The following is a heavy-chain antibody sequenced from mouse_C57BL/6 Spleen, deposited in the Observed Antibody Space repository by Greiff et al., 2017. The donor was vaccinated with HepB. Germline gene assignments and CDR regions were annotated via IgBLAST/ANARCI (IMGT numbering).Heavy chain of an antibody. V-gene: IGHV1-42*01. CDR3: ARSDYYGTGAKDY. CDR1: GYSFTGYY. D-gene: IGHD1-1*01. Sequence: VQLQQSGPELVKPGASVKISCKASGYSFTGYYMNWVKQSPEKSLVWIGEINPSTGDTTYNQKFKAKATLTVDKSSSTAYMQLKSLTSEDSAVYYCARSDYYGTGAKDYWGQGTSVTVSS. J-gene: IGHJ4*01. CDR2: INPSTGDT.